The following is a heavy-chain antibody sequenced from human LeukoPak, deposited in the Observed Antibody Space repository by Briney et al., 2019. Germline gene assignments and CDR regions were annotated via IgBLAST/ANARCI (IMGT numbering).Heavy chain of an antibody. J-gene: IGHJ4*02. D-gene: IGHD3-10*01. CDR3: AKGNGITMVRGAADY. CDR2: ISGSGGST. V-gene: IGHV3-23*01. CDR1: GFTFSSYA. Sequence: GGSLRLSCAASGFTFSSYAMSWVRQAPGKGLEWVSAISGSGGSTYYADSVKGRFTISRDNSKNTLYLQINSLRAEDTAVYYCAKGNGITMVRGAADYWGQGTLVTVSS.